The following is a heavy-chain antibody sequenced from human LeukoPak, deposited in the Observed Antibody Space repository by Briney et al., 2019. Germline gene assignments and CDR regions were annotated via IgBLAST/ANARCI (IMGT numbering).Heavy chain of an antibody. CDR1: GGTFSSYA. J-gene: IGHJ4*02. V-gene: IGHV1-69*06. CDR3: ARTSPAAYPARDPYFDY. Sequence: GASVEVSCKASGGTFSSYAISWVRQAPGQGLEWMGGIIPIFGTANYAQKFQGRVTITADKSTSTAYMELSSLRSEDTAVYYCARTSPAAYPARDPYFDYWGQGTLVTVSS. D-gene: IGHD6-13*01. CDR2: IIPIFGTA.